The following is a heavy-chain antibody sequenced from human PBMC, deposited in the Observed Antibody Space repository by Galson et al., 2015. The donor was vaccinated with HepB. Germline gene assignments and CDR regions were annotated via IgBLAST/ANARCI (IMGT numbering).Heavy chain of an antibody. CDR2: FDPEDGET. CDR1: GYTLTELS. CDR3: ATGGAVTTAYYYYGMDV. J-gene: IGHJ6*02. D-gene: IGHD4-11*01. Sequence: SVKVSCKVSGYTLTELSMHWVRQAPGKGLEWMGGFDPEDGETIYAQKFQGRVTMTEDTSTDTAYMELSSLRSEDTAVYYCATGGAVTTAYYYYGMDVWGQGTTVTVSS. V-gene: IGHV1-24*01.